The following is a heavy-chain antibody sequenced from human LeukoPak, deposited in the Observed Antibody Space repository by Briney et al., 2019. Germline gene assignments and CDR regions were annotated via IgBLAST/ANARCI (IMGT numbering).Heavy chain of an antibody. D-gene: IGHD1-26*01. J-gene: IGHJ4*02. CDR2: IKYDGSGK. CDR1: GFTLSSYW. V-gene: IGHV3-7*01. Sequence: SGGSLRLSCAASGFTLSSYWMSWVRQAPGKGLEWVANIKYDGSGKYYADSVKGRFTISRDDAKNSLYLEMNRPRVEDTAVYYCARDLFSGSYQEDFWGQGALVTVSS. CDR3: ARDLFSGSYQEDF.